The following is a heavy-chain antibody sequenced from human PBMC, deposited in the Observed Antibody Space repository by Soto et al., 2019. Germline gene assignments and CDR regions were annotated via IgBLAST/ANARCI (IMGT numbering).Heavy chain of an antibody. D-gene: IGHD3-10*01. V-gene: IGHV4-34*01. Sequence: PSETLSLTCAVYGGSFSGYYWTWIRQPPGTGLEWIGEINHSGSTNYNPSLKSRVTISVDTSKNQFSLKLSSVTAADTAVYYCASHMVRGVPFGYWGQGTLVT. CDR1: GGSFSGYY. J-gene: IGHJ4*02. CDR2: INHSGST. CDR3: ASHMVRGVPFGY.